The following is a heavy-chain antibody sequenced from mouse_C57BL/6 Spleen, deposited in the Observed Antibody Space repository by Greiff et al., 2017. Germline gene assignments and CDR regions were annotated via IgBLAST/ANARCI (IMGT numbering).Heavy chain of an antibody. D-gene: IGHD1-1*01. CDR1: GYTFTSYW. J-gene: IGHJ1*03. V-gene: IGHV1-53*01. Sequence: QVQLQQPGTELVKPGASVKLSCKASGYTFTSYWMHWVKQRPGQGLEWIGNINPSNGGTNYNEKFKSKATLTVDKSSTTAYMQLSSLTSEDSAVYYCAGGGFSYGSTKEYFDVWGTGTTVTVSS. CDR3: AGGGFSYGSTKEYFDV. CDR2: INPSNGGT.